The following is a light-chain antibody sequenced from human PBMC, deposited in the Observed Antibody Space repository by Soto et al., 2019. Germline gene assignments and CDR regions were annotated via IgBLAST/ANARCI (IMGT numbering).Light chain of an antibody. J-gene: IGKJ5*01. CDR3: QHYNNWPPIT. CDR2: GAS. Sequence: IVLTQSPGTLSLSPGERATLSCRASQSVSSNLAWYQQKPGQAPRLLIYGASTRATGVPARFSGSGSGTEFTLSISRVQSEDFALYYCQHYNNWPPITFGQGTRLEIK. V-gene: IGKV3-15*01. CDR1: QSVSSN.